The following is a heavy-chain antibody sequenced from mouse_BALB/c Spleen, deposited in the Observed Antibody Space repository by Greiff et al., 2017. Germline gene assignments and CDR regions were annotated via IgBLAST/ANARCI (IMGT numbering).Heavy chain of an antibody. D-gene: IGHD1-1*01. J-gene: IGHJ4*01. CDR2: IYPGNVNT. Sequence: QVQLQQSGPELVKPGASVRISCKASGYTFTSYYIHWVKQRPGQGLEWIGWIYPGNVNTKYNEKFKGKATLTADKSSSTAYMQLSSLTSEDSAVYFCARGITTNAMDYWGQGTSVTVSS. CDR1: GYTFTSYY. V-gene: IGHV1S56*01. CDR3: ARGITTNAMDY.